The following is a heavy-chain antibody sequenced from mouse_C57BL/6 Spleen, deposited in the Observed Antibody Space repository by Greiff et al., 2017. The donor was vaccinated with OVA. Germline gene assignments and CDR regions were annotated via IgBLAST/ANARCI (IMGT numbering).Heavy chain of an antibody. CDR1: GYTFTTYP. CDR3: ARSYDGYYIDY. D-gene: IGHD2-3*01. Sequence: VQLQQSGAELVKPGASVKMSCKASGYTFTTYPIEWMKQNHGKSLEWIGNFHPYNDDTKYNEKFKGKATLTVEKSYSTVYMELSSITSDDSAVYYCARSYDGYYIDYWGQGTTLTVSS. CDR2: FHPYNDDT. V-gene: IGHV1-47*01. J-gene: IGHJ2*01.